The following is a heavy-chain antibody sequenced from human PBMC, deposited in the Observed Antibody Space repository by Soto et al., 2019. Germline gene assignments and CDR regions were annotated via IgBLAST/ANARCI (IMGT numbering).Heavy chain of an antibody. D-gene: IGHD3-9*01. CDR1: GGSISSYY. CDR2: IYYSGST. CDR3: ARDLRYFDWLPFFFMLTRYYYYMDV. Sequence: SETLSLTCTVSGGSISSYYWSWIRQPPGKGLEWIGYIYYSGSTNYNPSLKSRVTISVDTSKNQFSLKLSSVTAADTAVYYCARDLRYFDWLPFFFMLTRYYYYMDVWGKGTTVTVSS. J-gene: IGHJ6*03. V-gene: IGHV4-59*01.